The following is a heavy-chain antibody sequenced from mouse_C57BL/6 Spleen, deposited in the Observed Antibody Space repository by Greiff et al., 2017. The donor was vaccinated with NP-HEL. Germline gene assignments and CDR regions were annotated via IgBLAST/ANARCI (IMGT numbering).Heavy chain of an antibody. CDR2: INPNNGGT. D-gene: IGHD2-3*01. J-gene: IGHJ2*01. CDR1: GYTFTDYY. CDR3: ARRGYDHYFDY. V-gene: IGHV1-26*01. Sequence: VQLQQSGPELVKPGASVKISCKASGYTFTDYYMNWVKQSHGKSLEWIGDINPNNGGTSYNQKFKGKATLTVDKSSSTAYMELRSLTSEDSAVYYCARRGYDHYFDYWGQGTTLTVSS.